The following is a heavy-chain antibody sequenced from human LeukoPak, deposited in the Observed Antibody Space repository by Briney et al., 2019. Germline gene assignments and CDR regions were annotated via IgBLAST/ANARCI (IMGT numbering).Heavy chain of an antibody. V-gene: IGHV6-1*01. CDR3: ARAVAGTEGWFNS. CDR2: TYYRSKLYN. Sequence: SQTLSLTCAISGDSVSSDSAAWHWVRQSASRGLEWLGRTYYRSKLYNDYSASVKSRITINPDTSKNQFSLQPNSVTPEDTAVYYCARAVAGTEGWFNSWGQGTLVTVSS. CDR1: GDSVSSDSAA. D-gene: IGHD1-1*01. J-gene: IGHJ5*01.